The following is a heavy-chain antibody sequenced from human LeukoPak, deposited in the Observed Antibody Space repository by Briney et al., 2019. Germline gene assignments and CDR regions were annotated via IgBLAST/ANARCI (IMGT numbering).Heavy chain of an antibody. J-gene: IGHJ4*02. CDR2: IYYSGST. CDR1: GGSISSYY. D-gene: IGHD5-24*01. Sequence: SSETLSLTCTVSGGSISSYYWSWIRQPPGKGLEWIGYIYYSGSTNYNPSLKSRVTISVDTSKNQFSLKLSSVTAADTAVYYCARAAREMATTPDFDYWGQGTLVTVSS. V-gene: IGHV4-59*01. CDR3: ARAAREMATTPDFDY.